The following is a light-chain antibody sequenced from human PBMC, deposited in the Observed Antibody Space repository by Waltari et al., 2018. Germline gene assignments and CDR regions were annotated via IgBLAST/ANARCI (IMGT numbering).Light chain of an antibody. V-gene: IGKV3-11*01. Sequence: EIGLTQSPATLSLSPGERATLSCRASQSISSNLGWYQQKPGQAPRLLIHEASKRATGIPARFLGSGSGTDFTLTISSLEAEDFAVYYCQQRTSWPLTFGGGTRVEVK. CDR2: EAS. J-gene: IGKJ4*01. CDR1: QSISSN. CDR3: QQRTSWPLT.